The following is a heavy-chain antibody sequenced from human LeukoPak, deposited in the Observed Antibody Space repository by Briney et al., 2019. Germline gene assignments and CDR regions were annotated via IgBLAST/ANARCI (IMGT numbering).Heavy chain of an antibody. V-gene: IGHV5-51*01. CDR1: GYSFTSYW. CDR3: ARPKERFSWFDP. D-gene: IGHD1-1*01. J-gene: IGHJ5*02. Sequence: GGSLKLSCEGSGYSFTSYWIGWVRQMPGKGLEWVGIIYPGDSDTRYSPSFKGRVTISADKSINTAYLQLSSLKASDTAMYYCARPKERFSWFDPWSQGTLVTVSS. CDR2: IYPGDSDT.